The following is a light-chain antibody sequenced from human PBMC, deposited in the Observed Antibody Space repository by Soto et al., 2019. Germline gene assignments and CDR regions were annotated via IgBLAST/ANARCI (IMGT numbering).Light chain of an antibody. CDR2: GAS. J-gene: IGKJ2*01. CDR1: QRLTSNS. V-gene: IGKV3-20*01. Sequence: EIVLTXSPATXXXXXGQRATXSXXXSQRLTSNSLAXYXQKPGQAPRLLVYGASIRATGIPDXXXXSGSGTDFTLTISRLEPKDFAVYYCQQYGTSPYTFGQGTKLEIK. CDR3: QQYGTSPYT.